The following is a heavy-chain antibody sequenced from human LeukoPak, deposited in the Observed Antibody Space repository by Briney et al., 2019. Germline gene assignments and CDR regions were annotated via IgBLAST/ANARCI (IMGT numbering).Heavy chain of an antibody. CDR1: GGSISSYY. J-gene: IGHJ4*02. D-gene: IGHD2-2*02. V-gene: IGHV4-59*01. CDR2: IYYSGST. Sequence: SETLSLTCTVSGGSISSYYWSWIRQPPGKGLEWIGYIYYSGSTTYNPSLKSRVTMSVDTSKNQFSLKLSPVTAADTAVYYCARYYCSSTTCYNFDFWGQGTLVTVSS. CDR3: ARYYCSSTTCYNFDF.